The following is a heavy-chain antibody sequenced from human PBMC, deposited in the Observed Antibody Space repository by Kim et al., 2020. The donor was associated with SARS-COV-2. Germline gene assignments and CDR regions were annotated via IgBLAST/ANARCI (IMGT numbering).Heavy chain of an antibody. CDR3: ARTPIVVADHWYFDL. J-gene: IGHJ2*01. CDR2: IYPGDSDT. CDR1: GYSFTSYW. Sequence: GESLKISCKGSGYSFTSYWIGWVRQIPGKGLEWMGIIYPGDSDTRYSPSFQGQVTISADKSISTAYLQWSSLKASDTAMYYCARTPIVVADHWYFDLWGRGTLVTVSS. V-gene: IGHV5-51*01. D-gene: IGHD3-22*01.